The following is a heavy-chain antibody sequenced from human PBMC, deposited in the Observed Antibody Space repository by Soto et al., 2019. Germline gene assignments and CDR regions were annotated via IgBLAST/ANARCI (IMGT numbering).Heavy chain of an antibody. CDR2: IYYSGST. D-gene: IGHD6-6*01. CDR1: GGSISSGGYY. Sequence: SETLSLTCTVSGGSISSGGYYWSWIRQHPGKGLEWIGYIYYSGSTYYNPSLKSRVTISVDTSKNQFSLKLSSVTAADTAVYYCAREWGSSSALNYFDYWGQGTLVTVS. CDR3: AREWGSSSALNYFDY. J-gene: IGHJ4*02. V-gene: IGHV4-31*03.